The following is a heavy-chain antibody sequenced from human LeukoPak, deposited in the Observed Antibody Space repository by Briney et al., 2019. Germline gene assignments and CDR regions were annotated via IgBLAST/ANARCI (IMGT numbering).Heavy chain of an antibody. V-gene: IGHV3-48*03. CDR2: ISSSGSTI. CDR1: GFTFSSYE. J-gene: IGHJ4*02. D-gene: IGHD6-19*01. CDR3: AREDDSSGWSH. Sequence: GGSLRLSCAASGFTFSSYEMNWVRQAPGKGLEWVSYISSSGSTIYYADSVKGRFTISRDNAKNSLYLQMNSLRAEDTAVYYCAREDDSSGWSHWGQGTLVTVSS.